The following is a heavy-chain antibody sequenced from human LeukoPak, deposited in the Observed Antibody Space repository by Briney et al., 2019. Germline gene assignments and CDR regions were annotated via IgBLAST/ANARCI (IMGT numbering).Heavy chain of an antibody. J-gene: IGHJ4*02. Sequence: GGSLRLSCAASGSTFSTYWMHWVRQAPGKGLEWVSRVDSGGSITNYADPVKGRFTISRDNAHNTLYLQMSSLRAEDTGVYYCARDRVLDSGSSDYWGQGTLVTVSS. CDR1: GSTFSTYW. V-gene: IGHV3-74*01. CDR2: VDSGGSIT. CDR3: ARDRVLDSGSSDY. D-gene: IGHD3-10*01.